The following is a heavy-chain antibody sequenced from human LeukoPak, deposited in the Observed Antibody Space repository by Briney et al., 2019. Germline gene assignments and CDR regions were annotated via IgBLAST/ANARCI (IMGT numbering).Heavy chain of an antibody. D-gene: IGHD5-12*01. Sequence: GGSLRLSCAASRFTFSSYWMSWVRQAPGKGLEWVANIKQDGSEKYYVDSVKGRFTISRDNAKNSLYLQLNSLRAEDTAVYYCARARGGYDFDQLGQGTLVTVSS. V-gene: IGHV3-7*03. CDR2: IKQDGSEK. CDR1: RFTFSSYW. J-gene: IGHJ4*02. CDR3: ARARGGYDFDQ.